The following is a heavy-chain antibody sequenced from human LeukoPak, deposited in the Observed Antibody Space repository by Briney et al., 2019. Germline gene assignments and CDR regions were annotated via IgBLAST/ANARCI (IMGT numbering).Heavy chain of an antibody. J-gene: IGHJ6*03. CDR2: IIPIFGTA. CDR3: ARVRGVVVVVAATRHYYYYMDV. Sequence: ASVKVSCKASGGTFSSYAISWVRQAPGQGLEWMGGIIPIFGTANYAQKFQGRVTITADKSTSTAYMELSSLRSDDTAVYYCARVRGVVVVVAATRHYYYYMDVWGKGTTVTVSS. CDR1: GGTFSSYA. D-gene: IGHD2-15*01. V-gene: IGHV1-69*06.